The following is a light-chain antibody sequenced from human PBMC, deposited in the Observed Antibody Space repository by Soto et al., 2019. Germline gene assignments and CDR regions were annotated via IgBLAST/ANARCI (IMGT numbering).Light chain of an antibody. Sequence: EIVMTQSPATLSVSPGERATLSCRASQSVSSNLAWYQQKPGQAPRLLIYGASTRATGIPARFSGSGSGTEFTLTISSLQSEAFAVYYCQQYNNWPPYACGQGTKLEIK. CDR2: GAS. V-gene: IGKV3-15*01. CDR3: QQYNNWPPYA. J-gene: IGKJ2*01. CDR1: QSVSSN.